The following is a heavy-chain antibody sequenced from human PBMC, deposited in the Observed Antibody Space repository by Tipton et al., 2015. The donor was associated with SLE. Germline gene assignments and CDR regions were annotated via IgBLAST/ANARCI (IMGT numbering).Heavy chain of an antibody. J-gene: IGHJ3*02. CDR2: INHSGST. Sequence: TLSLTCAVYGGSFSGYYWNWIRQPPGKGLEWIGEINHSGSTNYNPSLKRRVTISIDTSKNQFSLKLTSVTAVDTAVYYCARGRRRGPGAFDIWGQGTLVTVSS. D-gene: IGHD1-1*01. CDR1: GGSFSGYY. V-gene: IGHV4-34*01. CDR3: ARGRRRGPGAFDI.